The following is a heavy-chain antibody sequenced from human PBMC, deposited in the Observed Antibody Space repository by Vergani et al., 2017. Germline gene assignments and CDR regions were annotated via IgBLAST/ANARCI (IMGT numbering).Heavy chain of an antibody. Sequence: EVQLLESGGGLVQAGGSLRLSCAASGFTFSIYAMSWVRQAPGKGLEWVSVISGSGGGTNYADSVKGRFTISRDNSKNTLYLQMNSLRVEDTAVYYCARDRTGIGAAADAFDIWGQGTMVTVSS. CDR2: ISGSGGGT. D-gene: IGHD6-13*01. J-gene: IGHJ3*02. CDR3: ARDRTGIGAAADAFDI. CDR1: GFTFSIYA. V-gene: IGHV3-23*01.